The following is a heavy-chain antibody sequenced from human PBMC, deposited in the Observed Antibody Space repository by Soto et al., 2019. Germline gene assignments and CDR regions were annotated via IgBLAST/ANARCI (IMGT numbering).Heavy chain of an antibody. Sequence: EVQLLESGGGLVQPGGSLRLSCSASGFTFSRNAMGWVRQAPGKGLEWVSAIIDDGGRAYYADSVKGRFTISRDNSKNTLSLQMNSLRAEDTAVYYCAKDKMEQWLVGGYFDYWGQGTQVTVSS. CDR3: AKDKMEQWLVGGYFDY. J-gene: IGHJ4*02. CDR1: GFTFSRNA. V-gene: IGHV3-23*01. CDR2: IIDDGGRA. D-gene: IGHD6-19*01.